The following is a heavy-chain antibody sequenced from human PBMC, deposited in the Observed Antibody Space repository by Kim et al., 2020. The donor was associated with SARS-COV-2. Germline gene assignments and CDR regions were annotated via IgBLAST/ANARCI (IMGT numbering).Heavy chain of an antibody. V-gene: IGHV3-7*03. CDR1: GFTFSSYW. D-gene: IGHD3-10*01. CDR2: IKQDGSEK. CDR3: ARVAPVTMVRGVIPYYYYGMDV. J-gene: IGHJ6*02. Sequence: GGSLRLSCAASGFTFSSYWTSWVRQAPGKGLEWVANIKQDGSEKYYVDSVKGRFTISRDNAKNSLYLQMNSLRAEDTAVYYCARVAPVTMVRGVIPYYYYGMDVWGQGTTVTVSS.